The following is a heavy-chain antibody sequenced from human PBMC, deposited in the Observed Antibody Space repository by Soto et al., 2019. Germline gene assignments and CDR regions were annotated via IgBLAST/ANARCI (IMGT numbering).Heavy chain of an antibody. CDR1: GFTFSSYS. V-gene: IGHV3-21*01. J-gene: IGHJ6*03. D-gene: IGHD2-21*01. Sequence: EVQLVESGGGLVKPGGSLRLSCAASGFTFSSYSMNWVRQAPGKGLEWVSSINYKSHIDYADSVKGRFTISRDNAKNSRYRQMNSLRAEDTAVYFGARDLIYAGYNYDMDVWGIGTTVTVSS. CDR3: ARDLIYAGYNYDMDV. CDR2: INYKSHI.